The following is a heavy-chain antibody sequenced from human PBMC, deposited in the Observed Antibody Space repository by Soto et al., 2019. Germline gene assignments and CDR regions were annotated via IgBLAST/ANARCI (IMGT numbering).Heavy chain of an antibody. CDR2: IDLDIGDT. J-gene: IGHJ4*02. V-gene: IGHV1-2*02. D-gene: IGHD2-21*02. CDR3: ALEPTGTAGFDY. Sequence: QVQLVQSRAEVKKPGASVKVSCKASGHTFTGHHMHWVRQAPGQGLEWMGLIDLDIGDTKYAQKFQGRVTSTSDTSITTAYMELRGLRSDDTAVYYCALEPTGTAGFDYWGQGTLVTVSS. CDR1: GHTFTGHH.